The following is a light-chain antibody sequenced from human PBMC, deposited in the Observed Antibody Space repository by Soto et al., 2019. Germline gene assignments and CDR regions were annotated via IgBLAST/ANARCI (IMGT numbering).Light chain of an antibody. CDR3: QQYGSSPQT. V-gene: IGKV3-20*01. Sequence: VWSQSRRSLSFQLVERSTLPFRSSQSVSSSYLAWYQQKPGQAPRLLIYGASSRATGIPDRFSGSGSGTDFTLTISRLEPEDFAVYYCQQYGSSPQTFGQG. J-gene: IGKJ1*01. CDR1: QSVSSSY. CDR2: GAS.